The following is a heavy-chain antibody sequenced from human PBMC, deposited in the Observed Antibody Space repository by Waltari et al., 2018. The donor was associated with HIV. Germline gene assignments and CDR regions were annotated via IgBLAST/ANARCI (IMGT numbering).Heavy chain of an antibody. CDR2: KSPSKGKS. J-gene: IGHJ4*02. CDR1: GYLFTHYG. V-gene: IGHV1-18*01. D-gene: IGHD2-8*01. CDR3: ASGGHCTNGYCYICEF. Sequence: QIQLEQSGAEVKRPRASVKVSCKASGYLFTHYGISWGRQAPGKGLEWVGWKSPSKGKSAHAQKFQDRITMTTDASTSTAYMELTSLGSGDTAIYFCASGGHCTNGYCYICEFWGQGTLVTVSS.